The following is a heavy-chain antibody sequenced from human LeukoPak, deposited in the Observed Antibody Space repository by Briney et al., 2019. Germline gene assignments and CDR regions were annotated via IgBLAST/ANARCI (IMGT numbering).Heavy chain of an antibody. CDR2: TYYRSKWYN. D-gene: IGHD2-21*01. CDR1: GDSVSSNSGA. V-gene: IGHV6-1*01. CDR3: ARSFRGPIDS. Sequence: SQTLSLTCAISGDSVSSNSGAWNWIRQSPSRGLEWLGRTYYRSKWYNDYAVSVKGRITISPDTSKNHFSLQLDSVTPEDTAVYYCARSFRGPIDSWGQGTLVTVSS. J-gene: IGHJ4*02.